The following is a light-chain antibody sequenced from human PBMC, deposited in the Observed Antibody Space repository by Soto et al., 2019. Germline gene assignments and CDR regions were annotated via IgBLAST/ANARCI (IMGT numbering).Light chain of an antibody. V-gene: IGKV3-15*01. CDR1: QTIYNN. J-gene: IGKJ4*01. CDR3: PQLNKWPLT. CDR2: DAS. Sequence: EIVMTQSPANLSVSSGDRATLSCRASQTIYNNVAWYQQRPGQAPRLLIYDASTRATSVPARFSGSGYGTDFTLSISGLQSADCAVYYCPQLNKWPLTSGGGTKADIK.